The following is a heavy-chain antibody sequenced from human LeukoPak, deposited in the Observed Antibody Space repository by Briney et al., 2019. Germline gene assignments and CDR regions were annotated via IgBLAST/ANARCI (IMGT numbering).Heavy chain of an antibody. CDR1: GYTFTSYY. CDR2: ISAYNGNT. V-gene: IGHV1-18*04. CDR3: ARVGWLPHWYFDL. J-gene: IGHJ2*01. Sequence: ASVKVSCKASGYTFTSYYMHWVRQAPGQGLEWMGWISAYNGNTNYAQKLQGRVTMTTDTSTSTAYMELRSLRSDDTAVYYCARVGWLPHWYFDLWGRGTLVTVSS. D-gene: IGHD5-24*01.